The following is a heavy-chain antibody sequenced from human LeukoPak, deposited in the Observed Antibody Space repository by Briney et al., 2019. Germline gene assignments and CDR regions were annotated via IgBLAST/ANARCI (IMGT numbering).Heavy chain of an antibody. D-gene: IGHD3-3*01. Sequence: GGSLRLSCTASGFTFSNYAMHWVRQAPGKGLEWVSSMSWDSGNIGHLDSVKGRFTISRDNAKNSLYLQMNSLRAEDTALYYCARRKGDFRDAFDIWGQGTMVTVSS. J-gene: IGHJ3*02. CDR1: GFTFSNYA. CDR3: ARRKGDFRDAFDI. CDR2: MSWDSGNI. V-gene: IGHV3-9*01.